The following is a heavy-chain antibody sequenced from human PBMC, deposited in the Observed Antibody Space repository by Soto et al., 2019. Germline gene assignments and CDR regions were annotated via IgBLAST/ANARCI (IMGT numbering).Heavy chain of an antibody. CDR1: GFNFSSYA. D-gene: IGHD6-13*01. V-gene: IGHV3-23*01. J-gene: IGHJ3*02. CDR3: AKVAPLEGSSSWYYDAFDI. CDR2: ISGSGGST. Sequence: GGSLRLSCAASGFNFSSYAMSWVRQAPGKGLEWVSAISGSGGSTYYADSVKGRFTISRDNSKNTLYLQMNSLRAEDTAVYYCAKVAPLEGSSSWYYDAFDIWGQGTMVTVSS.